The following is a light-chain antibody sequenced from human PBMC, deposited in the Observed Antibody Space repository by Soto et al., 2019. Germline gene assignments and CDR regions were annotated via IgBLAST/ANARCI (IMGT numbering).Light chain of an antibody. Sequence: QLVLTQPPSVSGAPGQRVTISCTGSSSNIGAGYDVHWYQQLPGTAPKLLIYGNSNRPSGVPDRFSGSKSGTSASLAITGLQAEYEAEYYCQSYGSSLSGYVVFGGGTKPTAL. CDR2: GNS. CDR3: QSYGSSLSGYVV. J-gene: IGLJ2*01. V-gene: IGLV1-40*01. CDR1: SSNIGAGYD.